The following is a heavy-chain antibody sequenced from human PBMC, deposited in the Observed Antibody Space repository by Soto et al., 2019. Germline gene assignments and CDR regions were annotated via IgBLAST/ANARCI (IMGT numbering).Heavy chain of an antibody. CDR2: IIPILGIA. J-gene: IGHJ6*03. V-gene: IGHV1-69*02. CDR3: ASPSNIVATINGGDYYYYYMDV. D-gene: IGHD5-12*01. Sequence: QVQLVQSGAEVKKPGSSVKVSCKASGGTFSSYTISWVRQAPGQGLEWMGRIIPILGIANYAQKFQGRVTITADKSTSTAYMELSSLRSEDTAVYYCASPSNIVATINGGDYYYYYMDVWGKGTTVTVSS. CDR1: GGTFSSYT.